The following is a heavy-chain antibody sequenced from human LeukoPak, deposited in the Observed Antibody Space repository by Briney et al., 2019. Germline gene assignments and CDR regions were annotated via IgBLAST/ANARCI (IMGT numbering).Heavy chain of an antibody. D-gene: IGHD1-26*01. V-gene: IGHV4-59*01. CDR1: GGSIRSYF. Sequence: SETLSLTCSVSGGSIRSYFWSWIRQPAGKGLEWIGYIDDSGNTKYNPSLKNRVTISVDTSKNRVSLDLRSVTAADTAVYFCARKWSPYYYYYMDVWGKGTTVTVSS. CDR2: IDDSGNT. J-gene: IGHJ6*03. CDR3: ARKWSPYYYYYMDV.